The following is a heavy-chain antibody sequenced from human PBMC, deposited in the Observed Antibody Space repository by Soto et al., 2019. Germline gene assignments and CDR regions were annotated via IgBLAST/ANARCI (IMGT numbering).Heavy chain of an antibody. D-gene: IGHD6-19*01. Sequence: QVHLVESGGGVVQPGRSLRLSCAASGFTFSTTGMHWVRQAPGKGLEWVAMISHDGGEKYYTDSVKGRFTISSDTSKNTLYLQMNSLRPEDTAIYPCAKDLYGAGWYNYFDPWGQGPLVTVSS. CDR2: ISHDGGEK. J-gene: IGHJ5*02. CDR1: GFTFSTTG. V-gene: IGHV3-30*18. CDR3: AKDLYGAGWYNYFDP.